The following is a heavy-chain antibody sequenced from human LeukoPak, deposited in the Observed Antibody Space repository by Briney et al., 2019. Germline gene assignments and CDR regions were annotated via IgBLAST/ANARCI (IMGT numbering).Heavy chain of an antibody. V-gene: IGHV3-21*01. CDR2: IRSASSYI. J-gene: IGHJ4*02. Sequence: PGGSLRLSCAASGFTFSSYGMHWVRQAPGKGLEWVSSIRSASSYILYADSVKGRFTISRDNAKSSLYLQLNSLRGDDTAIYYCARGPTTIGGAGKAYFDYWGQEILVLVSS. D-gene: IGHD6-13*01. CDR3: ARGPTTIGGAGKAYFDY. CDR1: GFTFSSYG.